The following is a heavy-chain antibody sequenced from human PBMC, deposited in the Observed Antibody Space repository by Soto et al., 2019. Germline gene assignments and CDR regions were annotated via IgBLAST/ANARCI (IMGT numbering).Heavy chain of an antibody. V-gene: IGHV3-23*01. J-gene: IGHJ6*02. CDR3: ARDASYYSLWSGYYPSRNGMDV. D-gene: IGHD3-3*01. Sequence: PGGSLRLSCTASGFTFSRYVMSWVRQAPGKGLQWVSTITVSGDTTYYADSVNGRFTISRDNSKNTLYLQMNSLRADDTAVYYCARDASYYSLWSGYYPSRNGMDVWGQGTTVTVSS. CDR2: ITVSGDTT. CDR1: GFTFSRYV.